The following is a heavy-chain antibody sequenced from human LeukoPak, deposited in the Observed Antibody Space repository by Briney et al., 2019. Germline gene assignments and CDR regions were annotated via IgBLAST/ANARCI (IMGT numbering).Heavy chain of an antibody. D-gene: IGHD2-15*01. CDR2: IYYSGST. J-gene: IGHJ4*02. CDR3: ARGGRGKSGFDY. V-gene: IGHV4-31*03. CDR1: GGSISSGGYY. Sequence: SETLSLTCTVSGGSISSGGYYWRWIRQHPGKGLEWIGYIYYSGSTYYNPSLKSRVTISVDTSKNQFSLKLSSVTAADTAVYYCARGGRGKSGFDYWGQGTLVTVSS.